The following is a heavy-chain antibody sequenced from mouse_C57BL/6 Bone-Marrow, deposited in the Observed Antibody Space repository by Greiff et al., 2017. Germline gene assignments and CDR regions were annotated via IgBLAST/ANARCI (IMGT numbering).Heavy chain of an antibody. V-gene: IGHV1-85*01. J-gene: IGHJ1*03. CDR3: ARDYGSSYWYFDV. CDR1: GYPFTSYV. D-gene: IGHD1-1*01. CDR2: FYPRDGST. Sequence: VQLQQSGPELVRPGASVRFSCKASGYPFTSYVINWLRRRPGQGLEWIGWFYPRDGSTKYNEKFRGKATLTGDTSSSTADMGLHSLTSEDSAVYFCARDYGSSYWYFDVWGTGTTVTVSS.